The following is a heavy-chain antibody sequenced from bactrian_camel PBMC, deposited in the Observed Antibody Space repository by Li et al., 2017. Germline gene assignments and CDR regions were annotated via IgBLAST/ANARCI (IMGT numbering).Heavy chain of an antibody. D-gene: IGHD2*01. V-gene: IGHV3S55*01. Sequence: VQLVESGGGSVRAGETLRLSSTASGFTFRDSDMGWYRQAPGKEREFVSTIINDGSTHIADSVKGRFNVSRDNAKNTLYLQLNSLKTEDAGMYYCAKAEVYQWIFGGWGQGTQVTVS. CDR1: GFTFRDSD. CDR2: IINDGST. CDR3: AKAEVYQWIFGG. J-gene: IGHJ6*01.